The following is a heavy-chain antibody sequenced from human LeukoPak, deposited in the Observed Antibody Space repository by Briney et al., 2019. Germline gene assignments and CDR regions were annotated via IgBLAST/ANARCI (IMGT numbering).Heavy chain of an antibody. Sequence: SETLSLTCTVYGGSISSSSYYWGWIRQPPGKGLEWIGSIYYSGSTYYNPSLKSRVTISVDTSKNQFSLKLSSVTAADTAVYYCARHRLYSSPGDYWGQGTLVTVSS. J-gene: IGHJ4*02. CDR2: IYYSGST. CDR3: ARHRLYSSPGDY. D-gene: IGHD6-13*01. CDR1: GGSISSSSYY. V-gene: IGHV4-39*01.